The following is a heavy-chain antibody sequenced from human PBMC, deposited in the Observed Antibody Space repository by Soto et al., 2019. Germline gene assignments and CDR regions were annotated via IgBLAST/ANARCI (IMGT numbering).Heavy chain of an antibody. J-gene: IGHJ4*02. CDR3: ARSNSSSWYFDY. Sequence: PSETLSLTCAVYGGSFSGYYWIWIRQPPGKGREWIGKINHSGSTNYNPSLKSRVTISVDTSKNQFSLKLSSVTAADTAVYYCARSNSSSWYFDYWGQGTLVTVSS. CDR1: GGSFSGYY. CDR2: INHSGST. D-gene: IGHD6-13*01. V-gene: IGHV4-34*01.